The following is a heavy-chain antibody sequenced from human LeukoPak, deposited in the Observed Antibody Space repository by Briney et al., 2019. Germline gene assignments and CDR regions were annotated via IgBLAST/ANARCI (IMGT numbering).Heavy chain of an antibody. J-gene: IGHJ6*03. D-gene: IGHD2-8*01. CDR3: ARYAEVYYYVDV. CDR2: ISSSSSYI. CDR1: GFTFSNYE. Sequence: PGGSLRLSCAASGFTFSNYEMHWVRQAPGKGLEWVSYISSSSSYIYYADSVKGRFTISRDDAKKSLYLQMNSLRAEDTAVYFCARYAEVYYYVDVWGTGTTVTVSS. V-gene: IGHV3-21*05.